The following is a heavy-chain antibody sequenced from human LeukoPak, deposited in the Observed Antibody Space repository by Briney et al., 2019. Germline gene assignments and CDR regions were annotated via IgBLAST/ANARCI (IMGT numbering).Heavy chain of an antibody. V-gene: IGHV3-23*01. D-gene: IGHD2-15*01. CDR2: TVGGGSPNT. CDR1: GFYFANYA. Sequence: GGSLRLSCAASGFYFANYAMSWVRQAPGKGLEWVSATVGGGSPNTYHADSVKGRFTISRDNSKNTLFLQMNSLRAEDTAIYHCTKAPIVSCSGAFCYPFDSWGQGTLVTVSS. CDR3: TKAPIVSCSGAFCYPFDS. J-gene: IGHJ4*02.